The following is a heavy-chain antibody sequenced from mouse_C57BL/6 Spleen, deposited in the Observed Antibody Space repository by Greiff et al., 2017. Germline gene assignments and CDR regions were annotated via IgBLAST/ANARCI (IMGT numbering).Heavy chain of an antibody. Sequence: VQLQQPGAELVMPGASVKLSCKASGYTFTSYWMHWVKQRPGQGLEWIGEIDPSDSYTNYNQKFKGKSTLTVDKSSSTAYMQLSSLTSEDSAVYYCARWYGSTDFDVWGTGTTVTVSS. CDR2: IDPSDSYT. J-gene: IGHJ1*03. D-gene: IGHD1-1*01. CDR3: ARWYGSTDFDV. CDR1: GYTFTSYW. V-gene: IGHV1-69*01.